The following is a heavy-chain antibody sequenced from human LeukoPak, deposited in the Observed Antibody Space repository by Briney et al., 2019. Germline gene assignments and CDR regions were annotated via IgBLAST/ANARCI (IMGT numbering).Heavy chain of an antibody. V-gene: IGHV3-30*02. CDR2: MRSDGSTK. CDR3: ARDRDGYNYDAFDI. CDR1: GFSFSSYG. D-gene: IGHD5-24*01. Sequence: GGSLRLSCVASGFSFSSYGMHWVRQAPGKGLEWVAYMRSDGSTKYYADSVKGRFTISRDNSKNTLYLQMNSLRPEDTAVYYCARDRDGYNYDAFDIWGQGTMVTVSS. J-gene: IGHJ3*02.